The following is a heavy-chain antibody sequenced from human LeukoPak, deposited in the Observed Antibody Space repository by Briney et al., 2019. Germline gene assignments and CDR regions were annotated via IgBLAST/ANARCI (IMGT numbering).Heavy chain of an antibody. V-gene: IGHV1-18*04. Sequence: ASVKVSCKASGYTFTSYGISWVRQAPGQGLEWMGWISAYNGNTNYAQKLQGRVTMTTDTSTSTAYMELRSLRSDDTAAYYCARDSSGWHEVGVDYWGQGTLVTVSS. CDR1: GYTFTSYG. CDR2: ISAYNGNT. J-gene: IGHJ4*02. CDR3: ARDSSGWHEVGVDY. D-gene: IGHD6-19*01.